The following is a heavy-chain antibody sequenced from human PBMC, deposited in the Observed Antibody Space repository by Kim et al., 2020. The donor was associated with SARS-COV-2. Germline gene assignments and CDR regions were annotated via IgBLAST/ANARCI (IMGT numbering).Heavy chain of an antibody. CDR3: ARGPHAKITMIVVVTGCDY. J-gene: IGHJ4*02. V-gene: IGHV3-11*01. CDR2: ISSSGSTI. D-gene: IGHD3-22*01. CDR1: GFTFSDYY. Sequence: GGSLRLSCAASGFTFSDYYMSWIRQAPGKGLEWVSYISSSGSTIYYADSVKGRFTISRDNAKNSLYLQMNSLRAEDTAVYYCARGPHAKITMIVVVTGCDYWGPGNPGHRLL.